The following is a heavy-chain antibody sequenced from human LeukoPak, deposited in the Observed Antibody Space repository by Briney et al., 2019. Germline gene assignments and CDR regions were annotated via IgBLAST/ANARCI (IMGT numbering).Heavy chain of an antibody. CDR3: ARGIIIGTTAYKY. D-gene: IGHD1-20*01. V-gene: IGHV1-18*04. Sequence: ASVKVSCKASGYTFTDTGISWVRQAPGQGLEWMGWISAYSGSTNYAQMFQGRVTMTTDTSTSTAYMELRSLRSDDTAVYYCARGIIIGTTAYKYWGQGTLVTVSS. CDR1: GYTFTDTG. CDR2: ISAYSGST. J-gene: IGHJ4*02.